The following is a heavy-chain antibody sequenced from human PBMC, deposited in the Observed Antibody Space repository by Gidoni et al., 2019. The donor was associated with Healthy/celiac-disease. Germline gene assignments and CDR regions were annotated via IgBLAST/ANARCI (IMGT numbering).Heavy chain of an antibody. V-gene: IGHV4-39*01. CDR1: GGSISSSSYY. CDR3: ARRWWGITIFGVVIIGWFDP. D-gene: IGHD3-3*01. J-gene: IGHJ5*02. Sequence: QLQLQESGPGLVKPSETLSLTCTVSGGSISSSSYYWGWIRQPPGKGLEWIGSIYYSGSTYYNPSLKSRVTISVDTSKNQCSLKLSSVTAADTAVYYCARRWWGITIFGVVIIGWFDPWGQGTLVTVSS. CDR2: IYYSGST.